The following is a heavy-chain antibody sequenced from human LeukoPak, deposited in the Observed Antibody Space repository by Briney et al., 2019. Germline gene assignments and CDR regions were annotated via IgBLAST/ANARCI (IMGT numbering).Heavy chain of an antibody. J-gene: IGHJ6*03. CDR1: GGSFSGYY. D-gene: IGHD3-10*01. CDR3: ARGEGLYYYYYMDV. V-gene: IGHV4-59*10. Sequence: SETLSLTCAVYGGSFSGYYWSWIRQPAGKGLEWIGRIYTSGSTNYNPSLKSRVTMSVDTSKNQFSLKLSSVTAADTAVYYCARGEGLYYYYYMDVWGKGTTVTVSS. CDR2: IYTSGST.